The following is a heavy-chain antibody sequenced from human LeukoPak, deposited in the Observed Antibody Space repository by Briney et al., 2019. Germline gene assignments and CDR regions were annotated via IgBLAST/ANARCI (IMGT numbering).Heavy chain of an antibody. J-gene: IGHJ3*02. D-gene: IGHD4-17*01. Sequence: GGSLRLSCAASGFTFSSHGMHWVRQAQGKGLKWMAVIWHDGSNKYYADSVKGRFTISSDNSKNTVYLQMNSLRAEDTAVYYCSREDYGAFHIWGQGTMVTVSS. CDR2: IWHDGSNK. CDR3: SREDYGAFHI. V-gene: IGHV3-33*01. CDR1: GFTFSSHG.